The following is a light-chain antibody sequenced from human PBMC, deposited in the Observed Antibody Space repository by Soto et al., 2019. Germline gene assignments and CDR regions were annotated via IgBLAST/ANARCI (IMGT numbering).Light chain of an antibody. CDR1: QNINSW. J-gene: IGKJ3*01. Sequence: DIQMTQSPSTLSASLGDRVTITCRASQNINSWLAWYQQKPGEAPKLLIYDASTLESGVTSRFSGSGSGTEFTLAISSLQPDDFATYYCQQFNTFLTFGPGTKVDLK. V-gene: IGKV1-5*01. CDR3: QQFNTFLT. CDR2: DAS.